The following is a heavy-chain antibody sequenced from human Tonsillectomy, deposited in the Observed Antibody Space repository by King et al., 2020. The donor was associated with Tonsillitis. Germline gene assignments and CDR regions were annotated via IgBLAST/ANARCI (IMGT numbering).Heavy chain of an antibody. CDR3: ATYRLGEAFSDFLAGYLTD. V-gene: IGHV1-24*01. CDR2: FDPDDGER. Sequence: GQLVQSGAEVKKPGASVKVSCKVSGDSLRKLSMHWVRQAPGKGLEWLGGFDPDDGERLYAQRLQGRVTMTEDTSTDTGYMDLTNLTPDDTAVYYCATYRLGEAFSDFLAGYLTDWGQGTLVTVAS. CDR1: GDSLRKLS. J-gene: IGHJ4*02. D-gene: IGHD3-9*01.